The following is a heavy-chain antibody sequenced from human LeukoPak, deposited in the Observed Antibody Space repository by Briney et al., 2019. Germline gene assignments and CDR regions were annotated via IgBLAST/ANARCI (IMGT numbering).Heavy chain of an antibody. D-gene: IGHD1-26*01. CDR3: AREGGNYYYMDV. CDR1: GGTFSNSA. Sequence: ASVKVSCKASGGTFSNSAISWVRQAPGQGLEWMGWISAYNGNTNYAQKLQGRVTMTTDTSTSTAYMELRSLRSDDTAVYYCAREGGNYYYMDVWGKGTTVTVSS. J-gene: IGHJ6*03. V-gene: IGHV1-18*01. CDR2: ISAYNGNT.